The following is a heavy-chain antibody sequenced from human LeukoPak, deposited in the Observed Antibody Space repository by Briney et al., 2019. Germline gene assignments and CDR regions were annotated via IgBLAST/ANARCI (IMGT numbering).Heavy chain of an antibody. V-gene: IGHV3-21*04. J-gene: IGHJ3*02. Sequence: KTGGSLRLSCAASGFTFSSYSMNWVRQAPGRGLEWVSYISSSSSYIYYADSVKGRFTISRDNAKNSMYLQMNSLRAEDTAVYYCARDAGYSEVLGPFDIWGQGTMVTVSS. CDR1: GFTFSSYS. D-gene: IGHD4-11*01. CDR3: ARDAGYSEVLGPFDI. CDR2: ISSSSSYI.